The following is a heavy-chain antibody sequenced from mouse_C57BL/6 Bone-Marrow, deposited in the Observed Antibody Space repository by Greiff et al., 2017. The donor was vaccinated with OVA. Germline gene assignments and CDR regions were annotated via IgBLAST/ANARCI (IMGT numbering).Heavy chain of an antibody. J-gene: IGHJ2*01. V-gene: IGHV14-4*01. CDR2: IDPENGDT. CDR3: TTEGYYDY. CDR1: GFNIKDDY. Sequence: VQLKQSGAELVRPGASVKLSCTASGFNIKDDYMHWVKQRPEQGLEWIGWIDPENGDTEYASKFQGKATITADTSSNTAYLQLSSLTSEDPAVYYCTTEGYYDYWGQGTTLTVSS. D-gene: IGHD2-3*01.